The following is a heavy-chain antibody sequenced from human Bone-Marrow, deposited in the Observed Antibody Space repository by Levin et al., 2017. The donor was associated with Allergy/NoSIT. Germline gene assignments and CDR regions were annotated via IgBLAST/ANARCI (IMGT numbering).Heavy chain of an antibody. J-gene: IGHJ4*02. CDR3: ARYNWNDDLDYFDY. D-gene: IGHD1-20*01. V-gene: IGHV3-21*01. CDR1: GFTFSSFG. Sequence: GGSLRLSCAASGFTFSSFGMNWVRQAPGKGLEWVSSISSRSSYIYYADSVKGRFTISRDNAKNSLYLQMNSLRAEDTAVYYCARYNWNDDLDYFDYWGQGTLVTVSS. CDR2: ISSRSSYI.